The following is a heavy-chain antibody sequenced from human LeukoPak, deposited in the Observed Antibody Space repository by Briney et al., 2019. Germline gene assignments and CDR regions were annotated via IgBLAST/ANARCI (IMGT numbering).Heavy chain of an antibody. CDR1: GGSISSYY. V-gene: IGHV4-34*01. CDR3: ARGTYYYDSSGYIDY. J-gene: IGHJ4*02. D-gene: IGHD3-22*01. CDR2: INHSGST. Sequence: TSETLSLTCTVSGGSISSYYWSWIRQPPGKGLEWIGEINHSGSTNYNPSLKSRVTISVDTSKNQFSLKLSSVTAADTAVYYCARGTYYYDSSGYIDYWGQGTLVTVSS.